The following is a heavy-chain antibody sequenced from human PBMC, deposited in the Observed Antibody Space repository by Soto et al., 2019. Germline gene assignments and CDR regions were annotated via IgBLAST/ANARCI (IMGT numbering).Heavy chain of an antibody. J-gene: IGHJ4*02. D-gene: IGHD3-9*01. CDR2: ISHTGTA. Sequence: PSETLSLTCTVSGGSISDNDYYWSWIRQPPGKGLEWIGTISHTGTAYYNPSLESRVAVSVGTSENQFSLKLSSVTAADTAVYYCARGEYYDILTGYFYWGQGTLVTVSS. CDR3: ARGEYYDILTGYFY. CDR1: GGSISDNDYY. V-gene: IGHV4-39*01.